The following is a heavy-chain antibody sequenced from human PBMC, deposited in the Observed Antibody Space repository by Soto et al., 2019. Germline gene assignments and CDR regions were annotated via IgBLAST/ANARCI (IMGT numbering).Heavy chain of an antibody. D-gene: IGHD3-16*01. J-gene: IGHJ4*02. CDR1: GGSISSYY. V-gene: IGHV4-59*01. CDR2: IYYSGST. CDR3: AREWGATFDY. Sequence: SETLSLTCTASGGSISSYYWSWIRQPPGKGLEWIGYIYYSGSTNYNPSLKSRVTISVDTSKNQFSLKLSSVTAADTAVYYCAREWGATFDYWGQGTLVTVSS.